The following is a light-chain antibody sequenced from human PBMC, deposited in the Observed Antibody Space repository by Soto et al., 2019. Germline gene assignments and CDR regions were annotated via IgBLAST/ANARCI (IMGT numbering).Light chain of an antibody. J-gene: IGKJ1*01. CDR2: GAS. CDR3: QQYNNWPRT. CDR1: QSVSNN. Sequence: IVLSQSPGTLSLSTGERATLSCRASQSVSNNYLAWYQQKPGQAPRLLIYGASTRATGIPARFSGSGSGTEFTLTINSLQSEDFAVYYCQQYNNWPRTFGQRTKVDIK. V-gene: IGKV3-15*01.